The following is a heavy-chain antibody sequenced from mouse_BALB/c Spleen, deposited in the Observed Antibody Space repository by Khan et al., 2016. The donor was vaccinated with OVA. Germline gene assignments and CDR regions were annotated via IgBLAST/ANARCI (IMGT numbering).Heavy chain of an antibody. CDR2: IYPGTDNS. D-gene: IGHD1-1*02. Sequence: QIQLVQSGAELVRPGASVKLSCKTSGYIFTTYWIHWIKQRSGQGLEWIARIYPGTDNSYYNEKFKDKATLTADKSSSTAYMQLSSLKSEDSDVYLGEREEGWYHFDNWGQGTTRTGSS. V-gene: IGHV1-76*01. CDR1: GYIFTTYW. J-gene: IGHJ2*01. CDR3: EREEGWYHFDN.